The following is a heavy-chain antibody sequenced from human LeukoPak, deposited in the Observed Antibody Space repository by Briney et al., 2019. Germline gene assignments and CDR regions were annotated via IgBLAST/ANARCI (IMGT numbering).Heavy chain of an antibody. CDR1: GYTFTNYG. V-gene: IGHV1-18*01. D-gene: IGHD3-10*01. J-gene: IGHJ6*03. CDR3: ARAGGLLSYYYMDV. CDR2: ISAYSGYT. Sequence: GPSVKVSCKASGYTFTNYGISWVRQAPGQGLEWMGWISAYSGYTHYAQKIQGRVTVTTEASTSTAYMELRSLTSYDTAVYYCARAGGLLSYYYMDVWGKGTTVTVSS.